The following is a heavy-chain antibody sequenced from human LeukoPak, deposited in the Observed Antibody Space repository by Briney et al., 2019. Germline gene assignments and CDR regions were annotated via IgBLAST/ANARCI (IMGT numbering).Heavy chain of an antibody. V-gene: IGHV1-69*04. CDR3: ARAGGITMIVVATNRDPNYYYYGMDV. CDR2: IIPIRGIG. J-gene: IGHJ6*02. D-gene: IGHD3-22*01. Sequence: SVTLSFKSSGGTFSSYGISWVRQAPGQGKEWMGGIIPIRGIGNYAPKFQGRVTITADKSTSTAYMELTSLRSEDTAVYYCARAGGITMIVVATNRDPNYYYYGMDVWGQGTPVTVSS. CDR1: GGTFSSYG.